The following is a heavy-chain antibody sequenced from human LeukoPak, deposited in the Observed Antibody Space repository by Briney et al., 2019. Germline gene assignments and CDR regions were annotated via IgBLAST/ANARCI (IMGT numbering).Heavy chain of an antibody. Sequence: PGRSLRLSCAASGFTFSSYAMHWVRQAPGKGPEWVAVISYDGSNKYYADSVKGRFTISRDNSKNTLYLQMNSLRAEDTAVYYCTRQSEGVGFDYWGQGTLVTVSS. CDR1: GFTFSSYA. CDR2: ISYDGSNK. CDR3: TRQSEGVGFDY. D-gene: IGHD1-26*01. V-gene: IGHV3-30-3*01. J-gene: IGHJ4*02.